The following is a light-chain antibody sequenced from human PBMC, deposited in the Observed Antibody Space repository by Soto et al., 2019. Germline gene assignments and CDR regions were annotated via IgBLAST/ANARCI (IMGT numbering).Light chain of an antibody. CDR3: QQYGSSVT. J-gene: IGKJ4*01. CDR1: QSVSSIY. CDR2: GAS. Sequence: EIVLTQSPGTLSLSPGEGATLSCRASQSVSSIYLAWYRQKPGQAPRLLIYGASGRATGIPDRFRGSGSGTDFTLTISRLEPEDFAVYYSQQYGSSVTFGGGTKVEIK. V-gene: IGKV3-20*01.